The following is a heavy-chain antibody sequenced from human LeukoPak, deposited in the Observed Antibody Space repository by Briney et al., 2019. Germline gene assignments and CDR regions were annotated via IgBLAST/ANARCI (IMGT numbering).Heavy chain of an antibody. CDR1: GGSFSGYY. V-gene: IGHV4-34*01. J-gene: IGHJ4*02. CDR3: ARIHCSSTSCYTRSEYYFDY. CDR2: INHSGST. D-gene: IGHD2-2*02. Sequence: SETLSLTCAVYGGSFSGYYWSWIRQPPGKGLEWIGEINHSGSTNYNPSLKSRVTISVDTSKNQFSLKLSSVTAADTAVYYCARIHCSSTSCYTRSEYYFDYWGQGTLVTVSS.